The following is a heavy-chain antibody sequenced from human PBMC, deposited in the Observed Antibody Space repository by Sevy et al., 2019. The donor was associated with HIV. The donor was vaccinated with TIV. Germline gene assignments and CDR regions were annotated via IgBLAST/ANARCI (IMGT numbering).Heavy chain of an antibody. J-gene: IGHJ4*02. CDR1: GYSLTKLA. D-gene: IGHD3-22*01. CDR2: FDPEDGDPEDGKT. Sequence: ASVKVSCKVSGYSLTKLAMHWVRQAPGKGPEWLATFDPEDGDPEDGKTIYAQKFQDRVIMTEDTSTDTAYMELSSLTSEDTAMYLSATTKHYYDSSGYPFDDWGQGTLVTVSS. V-gene: IGHV1-24*01. CDR3: ATTKHYYDSSGYPFDD.